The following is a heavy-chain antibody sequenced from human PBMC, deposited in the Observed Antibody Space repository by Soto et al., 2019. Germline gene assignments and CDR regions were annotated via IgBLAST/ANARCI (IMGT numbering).Heavy chain of an antibody. J-gene: IGHJ4*02. Sequence: VQLQESGPGLVKPSQTLSLTCTVSGGSISSGDYYWSGIRQPPGKVLEWIGYIYYSGRTYYNPSLKSRVTISVDTSKNQFSLKLSSVTAEDTAVYYCVRDKRTTKGHPLKRIDYWGQGTLVTVSS. CDR2: IYYSGRT. CDR1: GGSISSGDYY. D-gene: IGHD4-17*01. V-gene: IGHV4-30-4*01. CDR3: VRDKRTTKGHPLKRIDY.